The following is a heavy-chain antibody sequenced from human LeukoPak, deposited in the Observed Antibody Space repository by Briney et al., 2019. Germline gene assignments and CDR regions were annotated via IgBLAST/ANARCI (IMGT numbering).Heavy chain of an antibody. J-gene: IGHJ4*02. D-gene: IGHD5-18*01. CDR2: IKYDGNEI. CDR3: AAMDHFDY. Sequence: GGSLTLSCAASGFTFCNSWMAWVRQAPGKGLEWVANIKYDGNEIYYVDSVKGRFTISRDNAKNSLHLEMNSLRADDTAVYYCAAMDHFDYWGQGTLVSVSS. CDR1: GFTFCNSW. V-gene: IGHV3-7*01.